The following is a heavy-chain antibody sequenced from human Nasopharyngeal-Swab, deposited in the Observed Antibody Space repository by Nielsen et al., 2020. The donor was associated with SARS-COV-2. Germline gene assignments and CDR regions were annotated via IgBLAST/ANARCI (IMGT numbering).Heavy chain of an antibody. Sequence: GGSLRLSCAASGFTFSSYSTNWVRQALGKGLEWVSSVSSTSSYIYYADSLKGRFTISRDNAKNSLYLQLNSLEAEDTAVYYCARDPLSSWQAIGNWYFDLWGRGTLVTFSS. V-gene: IGHV3-21*01. CDR1: GFTFSSYS. CDR3: ARDPLSSWQAIGNWYFDL. CDR2: VSSTSSYI. D-gene: IGHD6-13*01. J-gene: IGHJ2*01.